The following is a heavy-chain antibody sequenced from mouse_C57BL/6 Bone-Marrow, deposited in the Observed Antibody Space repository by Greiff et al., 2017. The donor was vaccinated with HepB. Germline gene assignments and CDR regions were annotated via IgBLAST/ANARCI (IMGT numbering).Heavy chain of an antibody. J-gene: IGHJ4*01. CDR2: ISYSGST. CDR1: GYSITSGYD. V-gene: IGHV3-1*01. CDR3: ARGGDYDYAMDY. D-gene: IGHD1-1*02. Sequence: ESGPGMVKPSQSLSLTCTVTGYSITSGYDWHWIRHFPGNKLEWMGYISYSGSTNYNPSLKRRISITHDTSKNHFFLKLNSVTTEYTATYYCARGGDYDYAMDYWGQGTSVTVSS.